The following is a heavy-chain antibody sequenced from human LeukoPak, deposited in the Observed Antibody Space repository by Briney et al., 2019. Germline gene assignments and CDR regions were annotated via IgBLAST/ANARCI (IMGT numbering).Heavy chain of an antibody. J-gene: IGHJ3*02. D-gene: IGHD3-22*01. CDR3: ARDYYDSSGFGAFDI. Sequence: ASVKVSCKASGYTFIAYYMHWVRQAPGQGLEWMGWINPNSGGTNYAQKFQGRVTTTRDTSISTAYMELSRLRSDDTAVYYCARDYYDSSGFGAFDIWGQGTMVTVSS. V-gene: IGHV1-2*02. CDR1: GYTFIAYY. CDR2: INPNSGGT.